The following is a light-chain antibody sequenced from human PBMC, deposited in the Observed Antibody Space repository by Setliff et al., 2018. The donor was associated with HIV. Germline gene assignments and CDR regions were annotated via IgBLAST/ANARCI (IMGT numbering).Light chain of an antibody. Sequence: QSALTQPASVSGSPGQSITISCTGTSSDVGGSNYVSWYQQHPGKAPKLMIYGVINRPSGVSDRFSGSKSGNTASLTISGLQAEDEAHYYCSSYTSSVTLYVVFGGGT. V-gene: IGLV2-14*01. CDR2: GVI. CDR3: SSYTSSVTLYVV. J-gene: IGLJ2*01. CDR1: SSDVGGSNY.